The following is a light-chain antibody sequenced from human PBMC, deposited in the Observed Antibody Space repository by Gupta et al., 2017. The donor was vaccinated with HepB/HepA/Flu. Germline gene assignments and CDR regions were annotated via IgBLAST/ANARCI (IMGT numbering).Light chain of an antibody. CDR3: QQYGSSPPVT. V-gene: IGKV3-20*01. CDR1: QSVSSSY. J-gene: IGKJ4*01. CDR2: GAS. Sequence: EIVLTQSPGTLSLSPRERATLSCRASQSVSSSYLAWYKQKPGQAPRLLIYGASSRATGIPDRFSGSGFGTDFTLTISRLEPEDFAVYYCQQYGSSPPVTFGGGTKVEIK.